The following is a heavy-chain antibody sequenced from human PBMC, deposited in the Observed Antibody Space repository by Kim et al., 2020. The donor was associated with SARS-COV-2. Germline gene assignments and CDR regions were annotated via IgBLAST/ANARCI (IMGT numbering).Heavy chain of an antibody. V-gene: IGHV5-10-1*01. CDR1: GYSFTSYW. CDR3: ARAWENYDFWSGWPQGGRYGMDV. J-gene: IGHJ6*02. CDR2: IDPSDSYT. Sequence: GESLKISCKGSGYSFTSYWISWVRQMPGKGLEWMGRIDPSDSYTNYSPSFQGHVTISADKSISTAYLQWSSLKASDTAMYYCARAWENYDFWSGWPQGGRYGMDVWGQGTTVTVSS. D-gene: IGHD3-3*01.